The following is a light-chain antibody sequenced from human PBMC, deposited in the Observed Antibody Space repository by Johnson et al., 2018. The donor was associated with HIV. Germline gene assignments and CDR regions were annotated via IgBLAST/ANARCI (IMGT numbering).Light chain of an antibody. V-gene: IGLV1-51*02. CDR3: GTWDGSLSAGV. Sequence: QSVLTQPPSVSAASGQRVDISCSGGSANIENNYVSWYQQFPGTAPKLLIYENNKLPSGIPDRFSGSKSGTATTLGITGLQTGGEADYYCGTWDGSLSAGVFGTGTKVTVL. J-gene: IGLJ1*01. CDR2: ENN. CDR1: SANIENNY.